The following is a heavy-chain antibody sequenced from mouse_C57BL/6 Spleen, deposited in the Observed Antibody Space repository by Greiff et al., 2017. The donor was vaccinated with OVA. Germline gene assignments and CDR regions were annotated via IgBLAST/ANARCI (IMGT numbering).Heavy chain of an antibody. Sequence: QVQLQQPGAELVQPGASVKLSCKASGYTFTSYWMHWVKQRPGQGLEWIGMIHPNSGSTNYNEKFTSKATLTVDKSSSTAYMQLSSLTSEDSAVYYGARTGIYDGYYDAMDYWGQGTSVTVSS. CDR1: GYTFTSYW. J-gene: IGHJ4*01. CDR3: ARTGIYDGYYDAMDY. V-gene: IGHV1-64*01. D-gene: IGHD2-3*01. CDR2: IHPNSGST.